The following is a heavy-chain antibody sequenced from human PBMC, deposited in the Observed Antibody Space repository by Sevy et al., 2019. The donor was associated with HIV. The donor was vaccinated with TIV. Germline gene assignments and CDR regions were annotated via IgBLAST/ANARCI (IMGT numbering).Heavy chain of an antibody. V-gene: IGHV4-31*03. D-gene: IGHD3-22*01. J-gene: IGHJ4*02. CDR3: ARDMGYYDSSGYYQGGFDY. CDR2: IYYSGST. Sequence: SETLSLTCTVSGGSISSGGYYWSWIRQHPGKGLEWIGYIYYSGSTYYTPSLKSRVTISVDTSKNQFSLKLSSVTAADTAVYYCARDMGYYDSSGYYQGGFDYWGQGTLVTVSS. CDR1: GGSISSGGYY.